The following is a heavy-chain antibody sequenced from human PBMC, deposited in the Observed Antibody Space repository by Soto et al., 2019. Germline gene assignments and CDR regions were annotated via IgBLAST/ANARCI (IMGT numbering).Heavy chain of an antibody. D-gene: IGHD5-18*01. J-gene: IGHJ6*02. CDR1: GYTFTSYA. CDR2: TNAGNGNT. V-gene: IGHV1-3*01. CDR3: ASPSRDTAMVAYYYYGMDV. Sequence: ASVKVSCKASGYTFTSYAMHWVRQAPGQRLEWMGWTNAGNGNTKYSQKFQGRVTITRDTSASTAYMELSSLRSEDTAVYYCASPSRDTAMVAYYYYGMDVWGQGTTVTVSS.